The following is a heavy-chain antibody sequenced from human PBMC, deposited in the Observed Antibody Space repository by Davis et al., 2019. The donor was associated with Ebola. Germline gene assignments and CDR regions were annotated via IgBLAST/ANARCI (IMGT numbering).Heavy chain of an antibody. CDR1: GGSISSSNW. V-gene: IGHV4-4*02. CDR2: INHSGST. J-gene: IGHJ4*02. CDR3: ARGPTIWGSYRYRHLDY. Sequence: MPSETLSLTCAVSGGSISSSNWWSWVRQPPGKGLEWIGEINHSGSTNYNPSLKSRVTISVDTSKNQFSLKLSSVTAADTAVYYCARGPTIWGSYRYRHLDYWGQGTLVTVSS. D-gene: IGHD3-16*02.